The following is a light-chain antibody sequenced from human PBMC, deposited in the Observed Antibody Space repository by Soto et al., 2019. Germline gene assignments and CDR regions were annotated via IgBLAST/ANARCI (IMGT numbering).Light chain of an antibody. J-gene: IGLJ1*01. Sequence: QSALTQPASVSGSPGQSITISCTGTGSDVGGYKCVSWYQQHPGKAPKLMIYEVSDRPSGVSDRFSGSKSGNTASLTISGLQAEDEADYYCSSCASDSNVFGTGTKVTVL. V-gene: IGLV2-14*01. CDR3: SSCASDSNV. CDR2: EVS. CDR1: GSDVGGYKC.